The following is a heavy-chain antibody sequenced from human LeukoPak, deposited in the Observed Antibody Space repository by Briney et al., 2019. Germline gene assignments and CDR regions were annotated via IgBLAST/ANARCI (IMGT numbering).Heavy chain of an antibody. D-gene: IGHD4-11*01. CDR3: ARVIDYSNYNYYYYMDV. Sequence: PGGSLRLSCAASGFTVSSNYINWVRQAPGKGLEWVSIIYSGGNTYYADSVRGRFTSSRDNSKNTLYLQMNSLRAEDTAMYYCARVIDYSNYNYYYYMDVWGKGTTVTVSS. J-gene: IGHJ6*03. V-gene: IGHV3-53*01. CDR1: GFTVSSNY. CDR2: IYSGGNT.